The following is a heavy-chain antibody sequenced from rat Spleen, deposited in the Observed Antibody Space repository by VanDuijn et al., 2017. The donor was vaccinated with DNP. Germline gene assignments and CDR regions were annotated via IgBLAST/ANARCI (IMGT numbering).Heavy chain of an antibody. CDR1: GFTFSDYY. J-gene: IGHJ2*01. CDR3: AKPMDYYSGGFDY. Sequence: EVQLVESGGDSVQPGRSLKLSCAASGFTFSDYYMAWVRQAPTKGLEWVAYITYDGGSTYYGDSVKGRFTISRDNAKSTLSLQMNSLRSEDMATYYCAKPMDYYSGGFDYWGQGVMVTVSS. CDR2: ITYDGGST. D-gene: IGHD1-1*01. V-gene: IGHV5-22*01.